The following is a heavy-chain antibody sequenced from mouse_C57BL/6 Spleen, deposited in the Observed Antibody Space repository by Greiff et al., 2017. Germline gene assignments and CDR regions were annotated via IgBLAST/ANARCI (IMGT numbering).Heavy chain of an antibody. CDR3: ARLEGFAMDY. CDR1: GYTFTSYW. CDR2: IDPSDSYT. Sequence: QVQLKQPGAELVMPGASVKLSCKASGYTFTSYWMHWVKQRPGQGLEWIGEIDPSDSYTNYNQKFKGKSTLTVDKSSSTAYMQLSSLTSEDSAVYYCARLEGFAMDYWGQGTSVTVSS. J-gene: IGHJ4*01. V-gene: IGHV1-69*01.